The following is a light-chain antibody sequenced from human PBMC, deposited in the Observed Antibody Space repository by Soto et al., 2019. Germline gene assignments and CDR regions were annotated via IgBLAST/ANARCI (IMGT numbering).Light chain of an antibody. CDR3: QQYNSYPWT. Sequence: IQLTQSPSTLSASVGERVTLTCRASQSISSWLAWYQQKPGKAPKLLIYHAYSLESGVPSRFSGSESGTEFTLTINSLQPDDFATYYCQQYNSYPWTFGQGTKVDIK. V-gene: IGKV1-5*01. CDR1: QSISSW. CDR2: HAY. J-gene: IGKJ1*01.